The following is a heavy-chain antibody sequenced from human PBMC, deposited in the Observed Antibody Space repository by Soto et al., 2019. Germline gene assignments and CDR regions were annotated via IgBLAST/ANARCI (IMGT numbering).Heavy chain of an antibody. CDR1: GGTFSSYA. CDR2: IIPIFGTA. D-gene: IGHD3-10*01. Sequence: SVKVSCKASGGTFSSYAISWVRQAPGQGLEWMGGIIPIFGTANYAQKFQGRVTITADKSTSTAYMELSSLRSEDTAVYYCARITMVRGVGYYYYYGMDVWGQGTTVTVYS. CDR3: ARITMVRGVGYYYYYGMDV. J-gene: IGHJ6*02. V-gene: IGHV1-69*06.